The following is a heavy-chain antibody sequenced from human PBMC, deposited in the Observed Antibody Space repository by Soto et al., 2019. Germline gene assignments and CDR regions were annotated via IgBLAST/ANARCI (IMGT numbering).Heavy chain of an antibody. CDR3: ARANVDTAMGN. J-gene: IGHJ4*02. CDR2: ISYDGSNK. Sequence: QVQLVESGGGVAQPGRSLRLSCAASGFTFSSYAMHWVRQAPGKGLEWVAVISYDGSNKYYADAVKGRFTISRDNSKNTLYLQMNSLRAEDTAVYYCARANVDTAMGNWGQGTLVTVSS. CDR1: GFTFSSYA. V-gene: IGHV3-30-3*01. D-gene: IGHD5-18*01.